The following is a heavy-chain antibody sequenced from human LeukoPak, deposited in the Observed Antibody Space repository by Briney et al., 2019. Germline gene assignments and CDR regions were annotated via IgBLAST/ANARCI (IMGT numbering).Heavy chain of an antibody. V-gene: IGHV1-69*04. J-gene: IGHJ3*02. CDR1: GGTFSSYA. D-gene: IGHD3-3*01. CDR2: IIPILGIA. Sequence: SVKVSCKASGGTFSSYAISWVRQAPGQGLEWMGRIIPILGIANYAQKFQGRVTITADKSTSTAYMELSSLRSEGTAVYYCARTSARVLRFLEWPHLSDAFDIWGQGTMVTVSS. CDR3: ARTSARVLRFLEWPHLSDAFDI.